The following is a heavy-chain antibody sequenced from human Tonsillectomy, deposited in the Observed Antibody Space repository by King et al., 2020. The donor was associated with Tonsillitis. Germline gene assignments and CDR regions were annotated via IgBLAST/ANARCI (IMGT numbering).Heavy chain of an antibody. CDR2: IYYSGST. Sequence: LRLQESGPGLVKPSETLSLTCTVSGGSISSYYWSWIRQPPGKGLEWIGYIYYSGSTNYNPSLKSRVTISVDTSKNQFSLKLSSVTAADTAVYYCARTCSGGICHFPDAFDIWGQGTMVTVSS. CDR3: ARTCSGGICHFPDAFDI. D-gene: IGHD2-15*01. J-gene: IGHJ3*02. V-gene: IGHV4-59*01. CDR1: GGSISSYY.